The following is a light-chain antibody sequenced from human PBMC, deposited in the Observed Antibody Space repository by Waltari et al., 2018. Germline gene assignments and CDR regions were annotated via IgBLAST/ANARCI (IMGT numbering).Light chain of an antibody. Sequence: DIVMPQSPDSLAVSLGAGATTNCTSSQSLLYNSNDKNYIAWYQQKPGQPPQLLTYWESTPHSGVPDRFSGSGSATGFTLTISSLQAEDVAVYYCQQYYSRRTFGQGTKVEIK. V-gene: IGKV4-1*01. CDR2: WES. CDR1: QSLLYNSNDKNY. CDR3: QQYYSRRT. J-gene: IGKJ1*01.